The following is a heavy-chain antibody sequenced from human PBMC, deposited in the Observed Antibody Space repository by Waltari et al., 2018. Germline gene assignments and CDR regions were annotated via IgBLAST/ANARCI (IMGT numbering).Heavy chain of an antibody. J-gene: IGHJ6*02. V-gene: IGHV4-34*01. CDR3: ARGHLGYCSSTSCYVYYGMDV. D-gene: IGHD2-2*01. CDR2: INHSGST. Sequence: QVQLQQWGAGLLKPSETLSLTCAVYGGSFSGYYWSWIRQPPGKGLEWIGEINHSGSTNYTPSLKSRVTISVDTSKNQFSLKLSSVTAADTAVYYCARGHLGYCSSTSCYVYYGMDVWGQGTTVTVSS. CDR1: GGSFSGYY.